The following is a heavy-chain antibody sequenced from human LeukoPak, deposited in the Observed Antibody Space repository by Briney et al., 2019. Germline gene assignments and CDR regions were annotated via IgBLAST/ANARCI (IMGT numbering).Heavy chain of an antibody. CDR1: GFTFSGHG. CDR3: ARQVGSTRYYFDS. V-gene: IGHV3-33*01. Sequence: GGSLRLSCAASGFTFSGHGMHWVRQAPGKGLEWVAHIKFDGNDKYYGESVEGRFSISRDNSKNTLFLQMNSLRVEDTALYYCARQVGSTRYYFDSWGQGTLATVSS. CDR2: IKFDGNDK. D-gene: IGHD1-26*01. J-gene: IGHJ4*02.